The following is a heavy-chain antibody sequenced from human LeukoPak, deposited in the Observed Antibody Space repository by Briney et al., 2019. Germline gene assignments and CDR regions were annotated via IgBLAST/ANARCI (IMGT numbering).Heavy chain of an antibody. CDR2: IYHSGST. J-gene: IGHJ3*02. CDR1: GYSISSGYY. D-gene: IGHD6-13*01. CDR3: ARQLGVPDAFDI. V-gene: IGHV4-38-2*01. Sequence: SETLSLTCAVSGYSISSGYYWGWIRRPPGKGLEWIGSIYHSGSTYYNPSLKSRVTISVDTSKNQFSLKLSSVTAADTAVYYCARQLGVPDAFDIWGQGTMVTVSS.